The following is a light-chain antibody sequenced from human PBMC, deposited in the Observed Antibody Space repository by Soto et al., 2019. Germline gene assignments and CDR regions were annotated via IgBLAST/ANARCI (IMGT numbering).Light chain of an antibody. V-gene: IGKV3-20*01. CDR2: GAS. CDR1: QSVTSSY. Sequence: EIVLTQSPGTLSLSPGDRATLSCRASQSVTSSYLDWYQQKPGQAPRLLIYGASSRATGIPDRFSGSGSGTDFTLTISRLEPEDFAVYYCQQYGSSPLTFGGGTKVEIK. J-gene: IGKJ4*01. CDR3: QQYGSSPLT.